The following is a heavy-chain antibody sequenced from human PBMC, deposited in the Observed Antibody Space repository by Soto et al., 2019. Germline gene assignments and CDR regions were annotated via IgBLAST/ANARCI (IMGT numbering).Heavy chain of an antibody. V-gene: IGHV3-21*01. CDR1: GFTFSSYS. Sequence: EVQLVESGGGLVKPGGSLRLSCAASGFTFSSYSMNWVRQAPGKGLEWVSSISSSSSYIYYADSVKGRFTIPRDNAKNSLYLQMNSLRAEDTAVYYCARRIAAAGSFDYWGQGTLVTVSS. D-gene: IGHD6-13*01. J-gene: IGHJ4*02. CDR3: ARRIAAAGSFDY. CDR2: ISSSSSYI.